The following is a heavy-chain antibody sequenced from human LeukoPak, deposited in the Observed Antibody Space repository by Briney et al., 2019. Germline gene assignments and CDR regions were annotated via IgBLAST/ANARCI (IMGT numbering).Heavy chain of an antibody. J-gene: IGHJ3*02. Sequence: SVKVSCKASGGTFSSYAISWVRQAPGQGLEWMGRIVPILGIANYAQKFQGRVTITADKSTSTAYMELSSLRSEDTAVYYCAHKGATRAFDIWGQGTMVTVSS. V-gene: IGHV1-69*04. CDR1: GGTFSSYA. CDR2: IVPILGIA. D-gene: IGHD5-12*01. CDR3: AHKGATRAFDI.